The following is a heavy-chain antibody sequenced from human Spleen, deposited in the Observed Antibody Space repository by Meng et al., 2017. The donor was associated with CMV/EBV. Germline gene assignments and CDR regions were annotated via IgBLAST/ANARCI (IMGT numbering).Heavy chain of an antibody. J-gene: IGHJ4*02. V-gene: IGHV1-8*01. CDR3: ASESGSYWGVDY. D-gene: IGHD1-26*01. CDR1: GYTFTTFD. Sequence: ASVKVSCKTSGYTFTTFDINWVRQVTGQGLEWMGWMNPNTGDTGFAQKFQGRVTMTRDTSISTAYLELSSLRSDDTAVYYCASESGSYWGVDYWGQGTLVTVSS. CDR2: MNPNTGDT.